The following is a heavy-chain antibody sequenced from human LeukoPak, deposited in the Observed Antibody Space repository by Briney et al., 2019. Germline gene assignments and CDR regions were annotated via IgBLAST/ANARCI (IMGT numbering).Heavy chain of an antibody. CDR1: GGSISSGGYY. V-gene: IGHV4-30-2*01. J-gene: IGHJ6*02. CDR3: ARERYSGYVPSYYYYGMDV. CDR2: INHSGST. Sequence: SQTLSPTRTVSGGSISSGGYYWSWIRQPPGKGLEWIGEINHSGSTNYNPSLKSRVTISVDTSKNQFSLKLSSVTAADTAVYYCARERYSGYVPSYYYYGMDVWGQGTTVTVSS. D-gene: IGHD5-12*01.